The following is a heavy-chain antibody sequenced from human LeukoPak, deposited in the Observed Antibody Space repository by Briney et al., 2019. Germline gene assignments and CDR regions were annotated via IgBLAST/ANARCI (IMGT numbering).Heavy chain of an antibody. CDR1: GYTFTGYY. D-gene: IGHD5-12*01. V-gene: IGHV1-2*02. Sequence: ASVKVSCKASGYTFTGYYMHWVRQAPGQGLEWMGWINPNSGGTNYAQKFQGRVTMTRDTSISTAYMELSRLRSDDTAVYYCARDGPRLGKSGYDRVRDDVFDIWGQGTMVTVSS. CDR2: INPNSGGT. J-gene: IGHJ3*02. CDR3: ARDGPRLGKSGYDRVRDDVFDI.